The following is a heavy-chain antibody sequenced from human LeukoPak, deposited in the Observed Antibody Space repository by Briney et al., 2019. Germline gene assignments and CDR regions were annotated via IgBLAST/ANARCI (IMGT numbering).Heavy chain of an antibody. V-gene: IGHV3-53*01. CDR3: ARDRYDSSGYFDY. CDR1: GFTFSSNY. J-gene: IGHJ4*02. CDR2: IYSGGST. D-gene: IGHD3-22*01. Sequence: GGSLRLSCAASGFTFSSNYMSWVRQAPGKGLEWVSVIYSGGSTYYSDSVKGRFTISRDNSKNTLYLQMNSLRAEDTAVYYCARDRYDSSGYFDYWGQGTLVTVSS.